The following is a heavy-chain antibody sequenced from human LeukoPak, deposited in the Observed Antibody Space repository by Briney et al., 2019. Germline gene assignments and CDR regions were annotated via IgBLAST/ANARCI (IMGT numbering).Heavy chain of an antibody. D-gene: IGHD6-6*01. CDR3: ARRRIAARIIDY. Sequence: SETLSLTCTVSGGSISSYYWSWIRQPPGKGLEWIGYIYYSGSTNYNPSLKSRVTISVDTSKNQFSLKLSSVTAADTAVYYCARRRIAARIIDYWGQGTLVTVSS. CDR2: IYYSGST. J-gene: IGHJ4*02. V-gene: IGHV4-59*08. CDR1: GGSISSYY.